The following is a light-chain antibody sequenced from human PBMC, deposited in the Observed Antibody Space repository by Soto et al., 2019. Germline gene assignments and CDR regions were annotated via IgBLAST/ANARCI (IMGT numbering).Light chain of an antibody. CDR1: QSVRSTH. J-gene: IGKJ5*01. CDR2: GAS. CDR3: QQYGTSPRT. Sequence: EIVLTQSPVTLSLSPGERSTLSFIASQSVRSTHLAWYQLKPGQAPRLFIYGASSRATGIPDRFSGSGSGTDFTLTISRLEPEDFAVYICQQYGTSPRTFGQGTRLEIK. V-gene: IGKV3-20*01.